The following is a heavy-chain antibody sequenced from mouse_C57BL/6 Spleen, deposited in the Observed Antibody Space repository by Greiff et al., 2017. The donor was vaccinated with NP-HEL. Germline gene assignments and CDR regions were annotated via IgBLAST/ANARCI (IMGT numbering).Heavy chain of an antibody. CDR2: INPNNGGT. J-gene: IGHJ4*01. CDR3: ARGFLDGYYSPYYAMDY. D-gene: IGHD2-3*01. CDR1: GYTFTDYY. Sequence: EVQLQQSGPELVKPGASVKISCKASGYTFTDYYMNWVKQSHGKSLEWIGDINPNNGGTSYNQKFKGKATLTVDKSSSTAYMELRSLTSEDSAVYYCARGFLDGYYSPYYAMDYWGQGTSVTVSS. V-gene: IGHV1-26*01.